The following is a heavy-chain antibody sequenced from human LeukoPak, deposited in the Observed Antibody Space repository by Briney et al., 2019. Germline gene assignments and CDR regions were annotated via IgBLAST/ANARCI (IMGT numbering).Heavy chain of an antibody. Sequence: SVKVSCRASGGTFSSYAISWVPQAPGQGLEWMGGIIPIFGTANYAQKFQGRVTITADESTSTAYMELSSLRSEDTAVYYCARDPGGDCYYCYFDYWGQGTLVTVSS. CDR1: GGTFSSYA. D-gene: IGHD2-21*02. J-gene: IGHJ4*02. CDR2: IIPIFGTA. CDR3: ARDPGGDCYYCYFDY. V-gene: IGHV1-69*13.